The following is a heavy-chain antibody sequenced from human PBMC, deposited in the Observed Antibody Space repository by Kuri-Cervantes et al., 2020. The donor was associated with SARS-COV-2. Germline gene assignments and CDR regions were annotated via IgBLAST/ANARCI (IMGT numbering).Heavy chain of an antibody. Sequence: GESLEISCAASGFLFSKYAMNWVRPAPGEGLEWVSVINDRGVGTYDADSVKGRFTISRDNSKNTLYLQRNSLRAEDTAVYYGAKDSPYQLLDPVALDAFDIWGQGTMVTVSS. V-gene: IGHV3-23*01. CDR1: GFLFSKYA. CDR3: AKDSPYQLLDPVALDAFDI. CDR2: INDRGVGT. J-gene: IGHJ3*02. D-gene: IGHD2-2*02.